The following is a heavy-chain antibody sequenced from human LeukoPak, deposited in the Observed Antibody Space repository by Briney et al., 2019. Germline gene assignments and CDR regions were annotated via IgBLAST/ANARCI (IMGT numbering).Heavy chain of an antibody. V-gene: IGHV1-69*01. J-gene: IGHJ3*02. Sequence: SVKVSCKASGGTFSSYAISWVRQAPGQGLEWMGGIIPIFGTANYAQKFQGRVTITADESTSTAYMELSSLRSEDTAVYYCAARFGELFDDAFDIWGQGTMVTVSS. CDR1: GGTFSSYA. D-gene: IGHD3-10*01. CDR2: IIPIFGTA. CDR3: AARFGELFDDAFDI.